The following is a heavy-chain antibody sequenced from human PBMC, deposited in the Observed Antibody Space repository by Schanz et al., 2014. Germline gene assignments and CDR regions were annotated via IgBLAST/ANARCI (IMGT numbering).Heavy chain of an antibody. D-gene: IGHD4-17*01. CDR2: TSHDGSFT. CDR3: VRDTDYHFDY. Sequence: VQLVESGGGVAQPGGSLRLSCAASGFSFSGYGMHWVRQAPGKGLEWVSRTSHDGSFTTFADSVKGRFTISRDNAKNALYLQMNSLRAEDTAAYYCVRDTDYHFDYWGQGTLVTVSS. V-gene: IGHV3-74*01. J-gene: IGHJ4*02. CDR1: GFSFSGYG.